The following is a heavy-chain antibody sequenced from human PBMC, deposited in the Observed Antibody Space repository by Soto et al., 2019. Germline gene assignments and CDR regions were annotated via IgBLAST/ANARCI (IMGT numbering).Heavy chain of an antibody. CDR2: IRSKANSYAT. V-gene: IGHV3-73*01. Sequence: GGSLRLSCAASGFTFSGSAMHWVRQASGKGLEWVGRIRSKANSYATAYAASVKGRFTIFRDDSKNTAYLQINSLKTEDTAVYFCTRHFDSHRYCSSTSCYDSPQWPPYGMDVWGQGTTVTVSS. CDR3: TRHFDSHRYCSSTSCYDSPQWPPYGMDV. J-gene: IGHJ6*02. CDR1: GFTFSGSA. D-gene: IGHD2-2*01.